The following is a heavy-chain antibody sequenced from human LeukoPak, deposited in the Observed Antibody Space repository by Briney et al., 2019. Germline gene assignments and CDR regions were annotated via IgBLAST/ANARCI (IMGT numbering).Heavy chain of an antibody. CDR2: IAPGDPAT. Sequence: GESLKISCKTSGFPFTAYWIVWVRQVPGKGLESVGMIAPGDPATRYSPSFQGQVTISADKSISTAYLQWSSLKASDTAMYYCARGEIVEGTTSHFDNWGQGTLVTVSS. J-gene: IGHJ4*02. V-gene: IGHV5-51*01. D-gene: IGHD1-26*01. CDR3: ARGEIVEGTTSHFDN. CDR1: GFPFTAYW.